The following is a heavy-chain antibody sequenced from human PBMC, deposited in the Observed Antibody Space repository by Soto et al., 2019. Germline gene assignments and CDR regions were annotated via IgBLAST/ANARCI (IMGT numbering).Heavy chain of an antibody. V-gene: IGHV1-69*13. CDR2: IIPIFGTA. J-gene: IGHJ6*02. CDR3: ASENVDIVATIIGYYYYGMDV. CDR1: GGTFSSYA. D-gene: IGHD5-12*01. Sequence: ASVKVSCKASGGTFSSYAISWVRQAPGQGLEWMGGIIPIFGTANYAQKFQGRVTITADESTSTAYMELSSLRSEDTAVYYCASENVDIVATIIGYYYYGMDVWGQGTTVTVSS.